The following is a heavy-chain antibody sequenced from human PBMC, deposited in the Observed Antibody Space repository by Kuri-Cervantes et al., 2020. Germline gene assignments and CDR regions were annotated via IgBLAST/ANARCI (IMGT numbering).Heavy chain of an antibody. D-gene: IGHD3-3*01. CDR3: ARDGGYDFWSGYYSVYYYYGMDV. CDR1: GFSFNSYS. J-gene: IGHJ6*02. CDR2: IYSGGST. V-gene: IGHV3-53*01. Sequence: GESLKISCAASGFSFNSYSMNWVRQAPGKGLEWGSVIYSGGSTYYADSVKGRFTITRDNSKNTLYLQMNSLRAEDTAVYYCARDGGYDFWSGYYSVYYYYGMDVWGQGTTVTVSS.